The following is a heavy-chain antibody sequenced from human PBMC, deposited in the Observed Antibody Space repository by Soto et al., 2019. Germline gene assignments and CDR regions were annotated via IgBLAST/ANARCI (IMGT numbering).Heavy chain of an antibody. Sequence: PSETLSLTCAVYGGSFSGYYGSWIRQPPGKGLEWIGEINHSGSTNYNPSLKSRVTISVDTSKNQFSLKLSSVTAADTAVYYCARGGLGYGYYHYMDVWGKGTTVTVSS. J-gene: IGHJ6*03. CDR2: INHSGST. CDR1: GGSFSGYY. D-gene: IGHD3-9*01. V-gene: IGHV4-34*01. CDR3: ARGGLGYGYYHYMDV.